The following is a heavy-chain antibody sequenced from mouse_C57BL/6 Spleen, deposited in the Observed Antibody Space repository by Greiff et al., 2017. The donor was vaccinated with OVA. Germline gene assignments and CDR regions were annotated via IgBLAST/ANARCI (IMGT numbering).Heavy chain of an antibody. V-gene: IGHV1-19*01. CDR2: INPYNGGT. CDR3: ARYDGYYVYYAMDY. D-gene: IGHD2-3*01. J-gene: IGHJ4*01. Sequence: EVKLVESGPVLVKPGASVKMSCKASGYTFTDYYMNWVKQSHGKSLEWIGVINPYNGGTSYNQKFKGKATLTVDKSSSTAYMELNSLTSEDSAVYYCARYDGYYVYYAMDYWGQGTSVTVSS. CDR1: GYTFTDYY.